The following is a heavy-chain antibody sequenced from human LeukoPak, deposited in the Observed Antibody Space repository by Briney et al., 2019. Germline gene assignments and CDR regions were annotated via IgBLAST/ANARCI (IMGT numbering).Heavy chain of an antibody. V-gene: IGHV1-2*02. CDR1: GYTFIGDY. CDR3: ARDIDSYNYYYYMDV. D-gene: IGHD2-15*01. Sequence: RASVKVSCKASGYTFIGDYMHWVRQAPGQGLEWMGWINPNSGGTNYAQKFQGRVTMTRDTSISTAYMELSRLRSDDRAVYYCARDIDSYNYYYYMDVWGKGTTVTISS. CDR2: INPNSGGT. J-gene: IGHJ6*03.